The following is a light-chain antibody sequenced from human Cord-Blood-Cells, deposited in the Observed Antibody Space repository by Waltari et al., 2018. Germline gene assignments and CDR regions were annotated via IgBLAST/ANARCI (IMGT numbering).Light chain of an antibody. J-gene: IGKJ2*01. CDR2: AAS. CDR1: QSISSY. Sequence: DIQMTQSPSSLSASVGDRVTITCRASQSISSYLNWYQQKPGKATKLMIYAASSVQRGVPARFSGSGAGTDFTLTISSLQPEEFAAYYCQQSYSTPRTFGQGTKLEIK. CDR3: QQSYSTPRT. V-gene: IGKV1-39*01.